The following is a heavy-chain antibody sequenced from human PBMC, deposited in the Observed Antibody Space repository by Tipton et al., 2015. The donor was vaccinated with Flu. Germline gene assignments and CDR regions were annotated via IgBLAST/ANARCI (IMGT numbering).Heavy chain of an antibody. J-gene: IGHJ2*01. CDR2: IYYIGST. CDR3: ARMEWTVTTPRYFDL. D-gene: IGHD4-17*01. CDR1: GGPISSGGDY. V-gene: IGHV4-31*03. Sequence: TLSLTCTVSGGPISSGGDYWSWIRQHPGKGLEWIGHIYYIGSTYYNPSLKSRVTISVDTSKNQFSPKLSSLTAADTAVYYCARMEWTVTTPRYFDLWGRGTLVTVSS.